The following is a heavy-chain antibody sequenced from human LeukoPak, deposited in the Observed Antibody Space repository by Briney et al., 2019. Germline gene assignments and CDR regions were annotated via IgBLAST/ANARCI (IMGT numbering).Heavy chain of an antibody. D-gene: IGHD3-16*01. CDR2: IYTSGST. Sequence: SETLSLTCTVSGGSISSYYWSWIRQPPGKGLEWIGYIYTSGSTNYNPSLKSRVTISVDTSKHQFSLKLSSVTAADTAVYYCARKGTRGSYYYYMDVWGKGTTVTVSS. J-gene: IGHJ6*03. CDR3: ARKGTRGSYYYYMDV. CDR1: GGSISSYY. V-gene: IGHV4-4*09.